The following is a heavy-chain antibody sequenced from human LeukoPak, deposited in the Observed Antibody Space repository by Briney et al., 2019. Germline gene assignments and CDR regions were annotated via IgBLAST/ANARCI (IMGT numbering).Heavy chain of an antibody. CDR2: ISYDGSNK. CDR1: GFTFSSYA. J-gene: IGHJ4*02. D-gene: IGHD6-6*01. CDR3: AKEPRLYSSSFYFDY. Sequence: GGSLRLSCAASGFTFSSYAMHWVRQAPGKGLEWVAVISYDGSNKYYADSVKGRFTISRDNSKNTLYLQMNSLRAEDTAVYYCAKEPRLYSSSFYFDYWGQGTLVTVSS. V-gene: IGHV3-30-3*01.